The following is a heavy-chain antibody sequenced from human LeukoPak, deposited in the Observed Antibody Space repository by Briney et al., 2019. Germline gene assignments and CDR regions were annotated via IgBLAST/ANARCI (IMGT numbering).Heavy chain of an antibody. D-gene: IGHD6-19*01. CDR1: GFTFSSYA. V-gene: IGHV3-23*01. J-gene: IGHJ4*02. CDR3: AREAVSTSGWYLDY. CDR2: ISSGGGST. Sequence: PGGSLRLSCAASGFTFSSYAMSWVRQAPGKGLEWVSTISSGGGSTYYAVSVKGRFTISRDNSKNTLSLQMDSLRAEDTAVYYCAREAVSTSGWYLDYWGQGTLVAVSS.